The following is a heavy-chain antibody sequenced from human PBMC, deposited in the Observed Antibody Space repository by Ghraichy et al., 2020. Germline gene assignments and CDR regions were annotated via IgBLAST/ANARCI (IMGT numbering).Heavy chain of an antibody. V-gene: IGHV4-4*09. D-gene: IGHD7-27*01. CDR1: GGSISSYY. Sequence: SETLSLTCTVSGGSISSYYWSWIRQPPGKGLEWIGYIYTSGSTNYNPSLKSRVTISVDTSKNQFSLKLSSVTAADTAVYYCARHELTGDLYGVDYWGQGTLVTVSS. CDR3: ARHELTGDLYGVDY. J-gene: IGHJ4*02. CDR2: IYTSGST.